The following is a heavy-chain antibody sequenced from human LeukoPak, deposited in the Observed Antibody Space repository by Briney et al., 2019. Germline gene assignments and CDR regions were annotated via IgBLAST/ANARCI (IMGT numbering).Heavy chain of an antibody. CDR3: TTRRQDGW. D-gene: IGHD2-15*01. J-gene: IGHJ4*02. V-gene: IGHV3-15*01. CDR2: IKSKVDGGTI. Sequence: GGSLGLSCVASGFTLSDAWMSWVRQAPGKGLEWVGRIKSKVDGGTIDYAAPVKGRFTISRDDSRNTLYLQMNSLKTEDTAVYYCTTRRQDGWWGQGTLVTVSS. CDR1: GFTLSDAW.